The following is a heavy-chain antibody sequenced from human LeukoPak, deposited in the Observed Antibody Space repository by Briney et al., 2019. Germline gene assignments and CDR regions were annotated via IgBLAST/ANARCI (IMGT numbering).Heavy chain of an antibody. J-gene: IGHJ4*02. CDR1: GGSFSGYY. CDR3: ARVYSDY. CDR2: INLSGST. V-gene: IGHV4-34*01. Sequence: SETLSLTCAVYGGSFSGYYWSWIRQPPGKGLEWIGEINLSGSTNYNPSLKSRVTISVDTSKNQFSLRLSSVTAADTAAYYCARVYSDYWGQGTLVTVSS. D-gene: IGHD5-18*01.